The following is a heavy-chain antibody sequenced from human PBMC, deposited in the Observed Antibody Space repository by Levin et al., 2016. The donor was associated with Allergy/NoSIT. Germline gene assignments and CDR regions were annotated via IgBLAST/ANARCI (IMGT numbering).Heavy chain of an antibody. CDR3: ATYCSSTSCHALNWFDP. CDR2: IYYSGST. Sequence: SETLSLTCTVSGGSISSSSYYWGWIRQPPGKGLEWIGSIYYSGSTYYNPSLKSRVTISVDTSKNQFSLKLSSVTAADTAVYYCATYCSSTSCHALNWFDPWGQGTLVTVSS. J-gene: IGHJ5*02. CDR1: GGSISSSSYY. V-gene: IGHV4-39*01. D-gene: IGHD2-2*01.